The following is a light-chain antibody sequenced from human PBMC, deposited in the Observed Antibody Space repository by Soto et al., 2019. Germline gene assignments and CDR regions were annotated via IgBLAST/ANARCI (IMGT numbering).Light chain of an antibody. J-gene: IGKJ1*01. V-gene: IGKV1-39*01. CDR1: QSISSY. CDR3: QQYNSYWT. CDR2: AAS. Sequence: DIQMTQSPSSLSASVGDRVTITCRASQSISSYLNWYQQKPGKAPKLLIYAASSLQSGVPSRFSGSGSGTDFTLTISSLQPDDFATYYCQQYNSYWTFGQGTTGDIK.